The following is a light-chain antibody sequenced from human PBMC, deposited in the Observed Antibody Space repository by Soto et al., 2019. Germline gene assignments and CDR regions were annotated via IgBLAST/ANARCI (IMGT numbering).Light chain of an antibody. V-gene: IGKV3-15*01. J-gene: IGKJ5*01. CDR1: QSVSSN. CDR3: QQYNNWPPIT. Sequence: ELVMTQSPATLSLSPGDRATLSCRDSQSVSSNLAWYQQKPGQAPRLLIYGAYTRATGIPARFSGSGSGTEFTLTISSLQSEDFAVYYCQQYNNWPPITFGQGTRLEIK. CDR2: GAY.